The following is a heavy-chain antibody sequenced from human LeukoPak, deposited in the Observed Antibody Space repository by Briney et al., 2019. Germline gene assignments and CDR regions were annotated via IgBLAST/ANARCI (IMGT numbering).Heavy chain of an antibody. CDR2: ISTGITYT. D-gene: IGHD6-13*01. J-gene: IGHJ4*02. CDR1: GFAFSDYY. V-gene: IGHV3-11*05. CDR3: ARGGTSWYDY. Sequence: PGGSLRLSCAASGFAFSDYYMSWIRQASGKGLEWVSYISTGITYTNYADSVKGRFTISRDNAKNSLYLQMNSLRAEDTAVYYCARGGTSWYDYWGQGTLVTVSS.